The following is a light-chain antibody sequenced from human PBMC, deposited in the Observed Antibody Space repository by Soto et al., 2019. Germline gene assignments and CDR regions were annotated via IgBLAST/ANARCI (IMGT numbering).Light chain of an antibody. V-gene: IGKV3-15*01. J-gene: IGKJ4*01. CDR1: QSVSSN. Sequence: EIVMTQSPATLSVSPGERATLSCRAGQSVSSNLAWYQQMPGQPPRLLIYGASTRATAIPARFSGSGSGTEFTLTISGLQSEDFALYYCQQYNDWPLTFGGGAKVEIE. CDR3: QQYNDWPLT. CDR2: GAS.